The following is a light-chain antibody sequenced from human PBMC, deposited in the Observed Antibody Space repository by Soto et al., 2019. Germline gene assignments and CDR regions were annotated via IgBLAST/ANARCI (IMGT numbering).Light chain of an antibody. J-gene: IGKJ1*01. V-gene: IGKV3-20*01. CDR1: QSVSSSY. CDR3: QQYGSSPWT. CDR2: GAS. Sequence: ERVMTQSPATLSVSPGEGATLSCRASQSVSSSYLAWYQQKPGQAPRLLIYGASSRATGIPDRFSGSGSGTDFTLTISRLEPEDFAVYYCQQYGSSPWTFGQGTKVDIK.